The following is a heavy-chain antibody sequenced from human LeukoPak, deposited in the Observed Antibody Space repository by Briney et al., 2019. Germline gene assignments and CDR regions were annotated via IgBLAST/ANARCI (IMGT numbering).Heavy chain of an antibody. Sequence: ASVKVSCKASGGTFSSYAISWVRQAPGQGLEWMGRIIPISGTANYAQEFQGRVTITTDESTSTAYMELSSLRSEDTAVYYCARDYGEWGRYYFDYWGQGTLVTVSS. D-gene: IGHD1-26*01. V-gene: IGHV1-69*05. CDR1: GGTFSSYA. J-gene: IGHJ4*02. CDR2: IIPISGTA. CDR3: ARDYGEWGRYYFDY.